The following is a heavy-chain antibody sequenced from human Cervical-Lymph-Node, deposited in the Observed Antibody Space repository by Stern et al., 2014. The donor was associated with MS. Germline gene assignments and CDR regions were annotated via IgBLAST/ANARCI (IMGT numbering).Heavy chain of an antibody. D-gene: IGHD6-13*01. V-gene: IGHV1-69*01. CDR3: ARHQAGIAAN. CDR2: IIPLFNTA. J-gene: IGHJ4*02. CDR1: GGSFSTFD. Sequence: VQLVQSGAEVKKPGSSMKVSCQTSGGSFSTFDIIWVRQAPGQGLELLGGIIPLFNTANYAQKFRGRVTIIADESTSTVSMELRGLRSEDTAVYYCARHQAGIAANWGQGTLVIVSS.